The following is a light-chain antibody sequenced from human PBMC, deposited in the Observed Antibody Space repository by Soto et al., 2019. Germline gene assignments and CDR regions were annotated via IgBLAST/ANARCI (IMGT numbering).Light chain of an antibody. CDR3: QQYGSSIT. Sequence: EIVLTQSPGSLSLSPGERVTLSCRASQSISNRYLAWYQHRPGQAPRLLIYGTSSRASGVPDRFSASGAGTDFILTISRPEPEDFAIYYCQQYGSSITFGGGTKVEIK. J-gene: IGKJ4*01. CDR2: GTS. V-gene: IGKV3-20*01. CDR1: QSISNRY.